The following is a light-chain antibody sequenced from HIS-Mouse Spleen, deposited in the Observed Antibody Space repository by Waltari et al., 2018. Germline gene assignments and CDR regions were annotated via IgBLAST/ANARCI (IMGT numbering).Light chain of an antibody. CDR2: WAS. V-gene: IGKV4-1*01. J-gene: IGKJ2*01. Sequence: DIVMTQSPDSLAVSLGERATINCKSSQSVLYSSNNKNYLAWYQQKQEQPPKLLIYWASTLESGVPDRFSGSGSGTDFTLTISSLQAEDVAVYYCQQYYSTLMYTFGQGTKLEIK. CDR1: QSVLYSSNNKNY. CDR3: QQYYSTLMYT.